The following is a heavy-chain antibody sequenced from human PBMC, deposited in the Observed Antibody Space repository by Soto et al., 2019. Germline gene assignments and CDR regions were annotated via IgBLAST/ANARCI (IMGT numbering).Heavy chain of an antibody. D-gene: IGHD2-15*01. CDR3: ARDTEGYCSGGSCTRRYYYYYYMDV. V-gene: IGHV3-48*01. CDR1: GFTFSSYS. Sequence: EVQLVESGGGLVQPGGSLRLSCAASGFTFSSYSMNWVHQAPGKGLEWVSYISSSSSTIYYADSVKGRFTISRDNAKNSLYLQMNSLRAEDTAVYYCARDTEGYCSGGSCTRRYYYYYYMDVWGKGTTVTVSS. CDR2: ISSSSSTI. J-gene: IGHJ6*03.